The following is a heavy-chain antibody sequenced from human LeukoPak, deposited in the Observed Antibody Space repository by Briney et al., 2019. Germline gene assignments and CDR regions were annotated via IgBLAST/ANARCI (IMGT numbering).Heavy chain of an antibody. CDR2: INPNSGGT. CDR1: GYTFTCYY. V-gene: IGHV1-2*02. CDR3: ARGITMVRGVIMPKNYFDY. J-gene: IGHJ4*02. D-gene: IGHD3-10*01. Sequence: ASVKVSCKASGYTFTCYYMHWVRQAPGQGLEWMGWINPNSGGTNYAQKFQGRVTMTRDTSISTAYMELSRLRSDDTAVYYCARGITMVRGVIMPKNYFDYWGQGTPVTVSS.